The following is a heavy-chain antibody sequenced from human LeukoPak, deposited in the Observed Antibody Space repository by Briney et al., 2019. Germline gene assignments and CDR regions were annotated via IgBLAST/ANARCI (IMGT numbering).Heavy chain of an antibody. V-gene: IGHV4-39*01. CDR1: GGSISSSSYY. CDR3: ARGLL. CDR2: IYYSGST. Sequence: SETLSLTCTVSGGSISSSSYYWGWIRQPPGKGLEWFGSIYYSGSTYYNPSLKSRVTISVDTSKNQCSLKLSPVTAADTAVYYCARGLLWGQGTLVTVSS. J-gene: IGHJ4*02.